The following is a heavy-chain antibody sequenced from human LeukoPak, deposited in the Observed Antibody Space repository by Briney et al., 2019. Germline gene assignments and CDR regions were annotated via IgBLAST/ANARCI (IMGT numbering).Heavy chain of an antibody. CDR2: LLKSGTT. V-gene: IGHV4-39*01. D-gene: IGHD5-18*01. CDR1: GGSIGSSNYY. CDR3: ARLRGGVQLWAD. J-gene: IGHJ4*02. Sequence: SETLSLTCTVSGGSIGSSNYYWGWIRQSPGMGLEWIVTLLKSGTTYFNPTLQSRVTISVDPSKNQFSLKLTSVTAADTAVYYCARLRGGVQLWADWGQGTLVTVSS.